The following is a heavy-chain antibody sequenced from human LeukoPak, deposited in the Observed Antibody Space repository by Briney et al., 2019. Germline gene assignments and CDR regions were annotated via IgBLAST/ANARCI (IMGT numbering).Heavy chain of an antibody. CDR3: AKRSAAGTVGYFDY. J-gene: IGHJ4*02. D-gene: IGHD6-13*01. Sequence: SLRLSCSASGFTFSSYSMNWVRQAPGKGLEWVSGISWNGATFYYADSVKGRFTISRDNTKNSLYLQMNSLRAEDTALYYCAKRSAAGTVGYFDYWGQGSLVTVSS. V-gene: IGHV3-9*01. CDR1: GFTFSSYS. CDR2: ISWNGATF.